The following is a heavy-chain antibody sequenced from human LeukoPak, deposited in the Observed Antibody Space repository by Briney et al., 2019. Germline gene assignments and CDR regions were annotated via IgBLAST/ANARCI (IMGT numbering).Heavy chain of an antibody. CDR3: AGHHPRNTVNF. V-gene: IGHV4-59*08. D-gene: IGHD2/OR15-2a*01. J-gene: IGHJ4*02. CDR1: GGSISSYY. CDR2: ISDIGSI. Sequence: SETLSLTCTVSGGSISSYYWSWIRQPPGKGLEWIAYISDIGSINYNPSLKSRVTISLDTSKNQFSLKLSSVTATDTAVYYCAGHHPRNTVNFWGQGTLVTVSS.